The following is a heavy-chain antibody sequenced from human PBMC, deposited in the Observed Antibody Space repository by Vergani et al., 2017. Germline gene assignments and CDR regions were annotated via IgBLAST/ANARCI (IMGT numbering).Heavy chain of an antibody. CDR3: ARVGEELPYYMDV. D-gene: IGHD1-7*01. CDR1: GFTVSSNY. CDR2: IYSGGST. Sequence: EVQLVETGGGLIQPGGSLRLSCAASGFTVSSNYMSWVRQAPGKGLEWVSVIYSGGSTYYADSVKGRFTISRDNAKNSLYLQMNSLRAEDTAVYYCARVGEELPYYMDVWGKGTTVTVSS. V-gene: IGHV3-53*02. J-gene: IGHJ6*03.